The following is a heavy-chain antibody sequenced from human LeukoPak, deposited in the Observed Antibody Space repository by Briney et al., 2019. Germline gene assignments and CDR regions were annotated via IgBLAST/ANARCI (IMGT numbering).Heavy chain of an antibody. CDR1: GYTFTGYD. J-gene: IGHJ4*02. V-gene: IGHV1-2*06. CDR3: ARDLRGRFWSGYSYYFDY. D-gene: IGHD3-3*01. CDR2: INPNSGGT. Sequence: ASVKVSCKASGYTFTGYDMHWVRQAPGQGLEWMGRINPNSGGTNYAQKFQGRVTMTRDTSISTAYMELSRLRSDDTAVYYCARDLRGRFWSGYSYYFDYWGQGTLVTVSS.